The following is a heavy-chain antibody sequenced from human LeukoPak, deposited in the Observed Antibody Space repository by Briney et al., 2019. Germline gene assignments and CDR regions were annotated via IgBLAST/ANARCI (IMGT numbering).Heavy chain of an antibody. CDR3: ARVPHPYGHDAFDI. Sequence: KPGGSLRLSCAASGFTFSSYSMNWVRQAPGKGLEWVSSISSSSSYIYYADSVKGRFTISRDNSKNTLYLQMNSLRAEDTAVYYCARVPHPYGHDAFDIWGQGTMVTVSS. V-gene: IGHV3-21*01. D-gene: IGHD3-10*01. J-gene: IGHJ3*02. CDR2: ISSSSSYI. CDR1: GFTFSSYS.